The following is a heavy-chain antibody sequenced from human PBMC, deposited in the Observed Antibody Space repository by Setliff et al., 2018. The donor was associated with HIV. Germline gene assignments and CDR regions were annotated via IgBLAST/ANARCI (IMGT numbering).Heavy chain of an antibody. Sequence: ASVKVSCKASGYPFSNFGVSWVRQAPGQGLERMAWINVYNGDTNFAPKVHDRITLTMDISTTTAHLQLRSLRSDDTAVYFCAREVPSNTGSYYKQYWGQGTLVTVSS. CDR3: AREVPSNTGSYYKQY. V-gene: IGHV1-18*01. D-gene: IGHD3-10*01. CDR2: INVYNGDT. J-gene: IGHJ4*02. CDR1: GYPFSNFG.